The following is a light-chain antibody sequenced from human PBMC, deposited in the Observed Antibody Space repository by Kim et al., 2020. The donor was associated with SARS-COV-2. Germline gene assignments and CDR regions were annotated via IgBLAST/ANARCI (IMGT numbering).Light chain of an antibody. CDR2: GAS. CDR3: QQYDSSSRWT. J-gene: IGKJ1*01. Sequence: EVVLTQSPGTLSLSPGERATLSCRASQSVSGNYLAWYQQKPGQPPSLLNYGASSSATSIPGRSSSSGSGTDSTLTISRLEPEDFAVYYCQQYDSSSRWTFGQGTKVDIK. V-gene: IGKV3-20*01. CDR1: QSVSGNY.